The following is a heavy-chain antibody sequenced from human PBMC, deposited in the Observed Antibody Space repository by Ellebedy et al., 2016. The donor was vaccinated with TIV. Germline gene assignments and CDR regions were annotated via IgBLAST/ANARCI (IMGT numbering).Heavy chain of an antibody. D-gene: IGHD4-23*01. J-gene: IGHJ4*02. CDR3: AKTAYYGGKGFYIDS. V-gene: IGHV3-74*01. Sequence: GESLKISXAASGFTFSTYWMHWVRQAPEKGLLWVSRINTDGSTINYEDSVKGRFTISRDNVKNTVVLQMNSLRAEDTAVYYCAKTAYYGGKGFYIDSWGQGILVTVSS. CDR2: INTDGSTI. CDR1: GFTFSTYW.